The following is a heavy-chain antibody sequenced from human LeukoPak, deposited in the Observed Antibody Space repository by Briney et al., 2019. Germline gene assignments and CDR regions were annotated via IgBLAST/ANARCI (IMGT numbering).Heavy chain of an antibody. V-gene: IGHV5-51*01. CDR1: GYSFTTYW. Sequence: GESLKISCKGSGYSFTTYWIGWVRQMPGKGLEWMGIIHPTDSDTRYSPSFQGQVTISADKSINTAFLQWSSLKASDSAMYYCARQGGSYYSALDYWGQGTLVTVSS. CDR3: ARQGGSYYSALDY. J-gene: IGHJ4*02. D-gene: IGHD1-26*01. CDR2: IHPTDSDT.